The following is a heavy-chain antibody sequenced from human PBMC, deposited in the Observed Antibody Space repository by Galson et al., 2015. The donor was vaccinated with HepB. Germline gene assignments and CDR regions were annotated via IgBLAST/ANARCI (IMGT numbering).Heavy chain of an antibody. CDR2: IWYDGSKR. J-gene: IGHJ4*02. CDR3: ARDLVATIAHEDTSMVGFDY. D-gene: IGHD5-18*01. Sequence: SLRLSCAASGFTFSNYFIHWVRQTPGKGLEWVAVIWYDGSKRYYADSVKGRFTISRDNSKNTVYLQMDSLRPEDTAVYFCARDLVATIAHEDTSMVGFDYWGQGTLVTVSS. CDR1: GFTFSNYF. V-gene: IGHV3-33*01.